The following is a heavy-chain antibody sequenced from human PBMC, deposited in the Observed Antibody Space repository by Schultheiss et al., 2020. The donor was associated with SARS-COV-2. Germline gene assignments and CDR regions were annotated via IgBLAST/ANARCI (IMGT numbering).Heavy chain of an antibody. J-gene: IGHJ4*02. D-gene: IGHD3-22*01. CDR2: ISGSGGST. Sequence: GGSLRLSCAASGFTFSSYAMHWVRQAPGKGLEWVSAISGSGGSTYYADSVKGRCTISRDNSKNTLYLQMNSLRAGDTAVYFCAKHRGGYYQDYWGQGSLVTVSS. CDR3: AKHRGGYYQDY. CDR1: GFTFSSYA. V-gene: IGHV3-23*01.